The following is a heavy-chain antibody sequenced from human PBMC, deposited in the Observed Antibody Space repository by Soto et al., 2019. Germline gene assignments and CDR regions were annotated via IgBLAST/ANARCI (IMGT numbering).Heavy chain of an antibody. D-gene: IGHD3-22*01. CDR3: ARSKSRYYYDSSGSLSFDY. Sequence: SGPTLVNPTQTLTLTCTFSGFSLSTSGMCVSWIRQPPGKALEWLALIDWDDDKYYSTSLKTRLTISKDTSKNQVVLTMTNMDPVDTATYYCARSKSRYYYDSSGSLSFDYWGQGTLVTVSS. J-gene: IGHJ4*02. V-gene: IGHV2-70*01. CDR2: IDWDDDK. CDR1: GFSLSTSGMC.